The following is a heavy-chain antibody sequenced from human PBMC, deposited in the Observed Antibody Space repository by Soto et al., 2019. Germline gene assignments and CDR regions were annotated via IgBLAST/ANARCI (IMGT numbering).Heavy chain of an antibody. J-gene: IGHJ5*02. Sequence: SETLSLTCTVSGGSISSSSYYWGWIRQPPGKGLEWIGSIYYSGSTYYNPSLKSRVTISVDTSKNQFSLKLSSVTAADTAVYYCARHRAYYYGSGSYGSPHNWFDPWGQGTLVTVSS. D-gene: IGHD3-10*01. CDR1: GGSISSSSYY. CDR3: ARHRAYYYGSGSYGSPHNWFDP. V-gene: IGHV4-39*01. CDR2: IYYSGST.